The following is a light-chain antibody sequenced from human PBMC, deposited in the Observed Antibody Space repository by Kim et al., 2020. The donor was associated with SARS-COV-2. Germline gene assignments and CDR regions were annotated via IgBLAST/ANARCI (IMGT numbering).Light chain of an antibody. Sequence: VSPGQTASITCSAEELGYIDASWYQQRPGQSSLLVIYQHSKRPSGIPDRFSGSTSGNTATLTISGTQALDEADYYCQAWDSKTVIFGGGTQLTVL. CDR1: ELGYID. J-gene: IGLJ2*01. CDR2: QHS. V-gene: IGLV3-1*01. CDR3: QAWDSKTVI.